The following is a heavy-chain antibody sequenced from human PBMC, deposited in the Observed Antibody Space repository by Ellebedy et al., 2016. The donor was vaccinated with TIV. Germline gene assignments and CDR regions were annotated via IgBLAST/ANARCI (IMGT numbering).Heavy chain of an antibody. V-gene: IGHV4-59*08. J-gene: IGHJ6*02. D-gene: IGHD3-10*01. CDR1: GGSINGYF. CDR3: ARRKVPGDFGMDV. Sequence: MPSETLSLTCTVSGGSINGYFWTWVRQSPGKGLESLGYINDRGSTAYNPSLKRRVTISLDTSKKQFSLRLTSVTAADTAVYYCARRKVPGDFGMDVWGHGTAVTVSS. CDR2: INDRGST.